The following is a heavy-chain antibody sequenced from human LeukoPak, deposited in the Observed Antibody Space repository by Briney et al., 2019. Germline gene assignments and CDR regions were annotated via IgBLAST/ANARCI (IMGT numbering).Heavy chain of an antibody. D-gene: IGHD7-27*01. Sequence: PGGSLRLSCSTSGFTFHTYAMSWVRQTPGKGLEWVSAIGANGGTTFYADSVTGRFTISRDNSKSTLYLQMNSLRAEDTAVYYCARGSNWGDYWGQGALVTVSS. CDR1: GFTFHTYA. V-gene: IGHV3-23*01. CDR3: ARGSNWGDY. CDR2: IGANGGTT. J-gene: IGHJ4*02.